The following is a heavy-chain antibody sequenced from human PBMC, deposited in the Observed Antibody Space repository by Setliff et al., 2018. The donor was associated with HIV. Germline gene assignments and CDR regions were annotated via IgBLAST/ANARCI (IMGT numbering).Heavy chain of an antibody. J-gene: IGHJ4*02. V-gene: IGHV4-4*02. D-gene: IGHD6-13*01. CDR1: GGSISSSNW. CDR3: ARGQHSSTWGALFDY. CDR2: IYHSGST. Sequence: SETLSLTCAVFGGSISSSNWWSWVRQPPGKGLEWIGEIYHSGSTKYNPSLKSRVTISIDKSKSQFSLKLSSVTAADTALYYCARGQHSSTWGALFDYWGQGTLVTVSS.